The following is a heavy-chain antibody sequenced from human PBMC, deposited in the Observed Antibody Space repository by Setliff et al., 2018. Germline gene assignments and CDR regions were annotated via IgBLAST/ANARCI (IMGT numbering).Heavy chain of an antibody. J-gene: IGHJ4*02. CDR2: IRDKYNSYAI. D-gene: IGHD6-19*01. V-gene: IGHV3-73*01. CDR3: TRRSANSSAD. CDR1: GFPFSSYA. Sequence: PGGSLRLSCAASGFPFSSYAMSWVRQAPGKGLEWVGRIRDKYNSYAIAYAASVEGRFTISRDDSKNMAYLQMNSLRTEDTAAYYCTRRSANSSADWGQGTLVTVSS.